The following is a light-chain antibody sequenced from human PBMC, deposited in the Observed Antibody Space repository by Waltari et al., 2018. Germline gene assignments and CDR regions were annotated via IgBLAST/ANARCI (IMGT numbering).Light chain of an antibody. V-gene: IGKV1-9*01. Sequence: DVQLTQSPSFLSASVGDRVTLTCRASQAISTSLTWYQPTPGKAPKLLIYVASKLQSGVPSRFSGSGSGTEFTLTINGLQPEDFATYFCQHFNSYPLTFGGGTKVEIK. CDR2: VAS. CDR1: QAISTS. J-gene: IGKJ4*01. CDR3: QHFNSYPLT.